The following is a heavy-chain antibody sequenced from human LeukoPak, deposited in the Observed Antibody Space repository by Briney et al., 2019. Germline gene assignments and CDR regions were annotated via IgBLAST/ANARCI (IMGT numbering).Heavy chain of an antibody. Sequence: GGSLRLSCATSGFTFSGCAMHWVRQAPGKGLEWVAVVSYDGIIKYYADSLKGRFTISRDNSKNTLYLQMNSLRTEDTAMYYCATGGGLATEIDYWGQGTLVTVSS. D-gene: IGHD3-16*01. V-gene: IGHV3-30*04. CDR1: GFTFSGCA. CDR3: ATGGGLATEIDY. J-gene: IGHJ4*02. CDR2: VSYDGIIK.